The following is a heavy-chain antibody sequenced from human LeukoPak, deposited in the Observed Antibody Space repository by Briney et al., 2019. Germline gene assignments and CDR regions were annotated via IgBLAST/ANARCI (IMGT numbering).Heavy chain of an antibody. CDR2: ISYDESNK. CDR3: ARDPLTPYDYYMDV. V-gene: IGHV3-30*03. J-gene: IGHJ6*03. D-gene: IGHD3-9*01. CDR1: GFTFSSYG. Sequence: QSGGSLRLSCAASGFTFSSYGMHWVRQAPGKGLEWVAIISYDESNKYYADSVKGRFTISRDNSKNTLYLQMNSLRAEDKAVYYCARDPLTPYDYYMDVWGKGTTVTVSS.